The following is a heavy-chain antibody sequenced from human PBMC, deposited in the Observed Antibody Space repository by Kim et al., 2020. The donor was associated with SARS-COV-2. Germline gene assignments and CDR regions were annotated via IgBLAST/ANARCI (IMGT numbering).Heavy chain of an antibody. Sequence: GNMRYAQEFQGRLTMTTDASRTTAYMELRNLRSDDTAVYYCARDYNWGCDYWGQGTQVTVSS. CDR2: GNM. D-gene: IGHD1-1*01. V-gene: IGHV1-18*01. CDR3: ARDYNWGCDY. J-gene: IGHJ4*02.